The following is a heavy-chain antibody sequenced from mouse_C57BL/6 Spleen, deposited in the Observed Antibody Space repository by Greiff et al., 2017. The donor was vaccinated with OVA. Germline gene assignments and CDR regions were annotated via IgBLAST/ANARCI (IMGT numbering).Heavy chain of an antibody. Sequence: VKLVESGPGLVQPSQSLSISCTVSGFSLTSYGVHWVRQSPGKGLEWMGVIWSGGSTDYNAAFISRLSISKDNSKSQVFFKMNSLQADDTAIYYCARNWGNYYCDYWGQGTTLTVSS. CDR2: IWSGGST. CDR1: GFSLTSYG. CDR3: ARNWGNYYCDY. J-gene: IGHJ2*01. D-gene: IGHD2-1*01. V-gene: IGHV2-2*01.